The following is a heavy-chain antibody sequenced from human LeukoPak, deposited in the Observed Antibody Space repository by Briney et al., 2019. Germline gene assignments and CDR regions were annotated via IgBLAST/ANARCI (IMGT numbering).Heavy chain of an antibody. D-gene: IGHD2-15*01. CDR1: GFTFSSYS. CDR2: INSSISYI. V-gene: IGHV3-21*01. CDR3: ARDGGYCSGGSCRTPLDY. J-gene: IGHJ4*02. Sequence: GGSLRLSCAASGFTFSSYSMCWVRQAPGKGLEWVSSINSSISYIYYADSVKGRFTISRDNAKNSLYLQMNSMRAEDTAVYYCARDGGYCSGGSCRTPLDYWGQGTLVTVSS.